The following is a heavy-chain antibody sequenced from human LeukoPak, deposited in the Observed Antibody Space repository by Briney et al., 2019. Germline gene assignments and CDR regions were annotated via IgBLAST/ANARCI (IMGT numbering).Heavy chain of an antibody. V-gene: IGHV4-38-2*01. CDR2: INRSGVT. Sequence: TSETLSLTCAVSRYSINSVSSSFFWGWIRQPPGKGLEWIGSINRSGVTYYNPSLKGRVAISVDTSTNHFSLSLNSVTAADTAVYYCTRVSVAGAFVDWGQGTVVTVSS. CDR3: TRVSVAGAFVD. J-gene: IGHJ4*02. CDR1: RYSINSVSSSFF. D-gene: IGHD6-19*01.